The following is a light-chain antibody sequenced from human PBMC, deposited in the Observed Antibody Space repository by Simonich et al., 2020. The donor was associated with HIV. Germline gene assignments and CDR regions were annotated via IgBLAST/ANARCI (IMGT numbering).Light chain of an antibody. Sequence: EIVLTQSPATLSLSPGERATLSCRARQSVSNYLAWYQQKPGQAPRLLIYDASNRATGIPARFSGSGSGTDFTLTISSLEPEDFAVYYCHQRSNWPPLTFGGGTKVEIK. V-gene: IGKV3-11*01. CDR3: HQRSNWPPLT. J-gene: IGKJ4*01. CDR2: DAS. CDR1: QSVSNY.